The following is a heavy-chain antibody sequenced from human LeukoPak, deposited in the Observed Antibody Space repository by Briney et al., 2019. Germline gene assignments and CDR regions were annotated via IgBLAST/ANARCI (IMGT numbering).Heavy chain of an antibody. CDR3: ARRSISMVRGGLDY. J-gene: IGHJ4*02. D-gene: IGHD3-10*01. Sequence: PSETLSLTCTVSGGSISTHYWSWIRQPPGKGLEWIGYVYYSGATNYNPSLKSRVTISLETSKNQFSLRLSSVTAADTAVYYCARRSISMVRGGLDYWGQGTLVTVSS. V-gene: IGHV4-59*08. CDR1: GGSISTHY. CDR2: VYYSGAT.